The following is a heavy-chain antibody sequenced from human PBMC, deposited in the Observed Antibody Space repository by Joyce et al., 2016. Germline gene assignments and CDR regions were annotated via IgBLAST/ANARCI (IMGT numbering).Heavy chain of an antibody. CDR3: ARDMYYFGSGSPASCFDL. V-gene: IGHV1-3*01. D-gene: IGHD3-10*01. CDR2: INGGNGKT. J-gene: IGHJ3*01. CDR1: GYTFTSHA. Sequence: QVQLVQSGAEVKKPGASVKVSCKASGYTFTSHALHWLRQAPGQRPEWMGLINGGNGKTKYSQNVQGRITITRDTSTTTAYMELSSLRSEDTAVFFCARDMYYFGSGSPASCFDLWGQGTMVTVSS.